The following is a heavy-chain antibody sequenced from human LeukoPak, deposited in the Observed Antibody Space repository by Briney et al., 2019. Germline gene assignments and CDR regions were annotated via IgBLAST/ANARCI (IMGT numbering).Heavy chain of an antibody. CDR1: GFTFSDYY. V-gene: IGHV3-11*01. CDR2: ISSSGSTI. CDR3: ARCDYPYNWFDP. D-gene: IGHD4-17*01. J-gene: IGHJ5*02. Sequence: PGGSLRLSCAASGFTFSDYYMSWIRQAPGKGLEWVSYISSSGSTIYYADSVKGRFTISRDNAKNSLYLQMNSLRAEDMAVYYCARCDYPYNWFDPWGQGTLVTVSS.